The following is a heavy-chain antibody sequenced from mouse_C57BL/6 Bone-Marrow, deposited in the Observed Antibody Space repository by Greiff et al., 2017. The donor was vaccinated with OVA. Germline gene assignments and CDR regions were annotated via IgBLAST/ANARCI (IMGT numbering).Heavy chain of an antibody. D-gene: IGHD1-1*01. J-gene: IGHJ4*01. CDR2: INPSDSET. CDR3: ARTAVVAKGAMDY. CDR1: GYTFTSYW. Sequence: QVQLQQPGAELVRPGSSVKLSCKASGYTFTSYWMHWVKQRPIQGLEWIGNINPSDSETHYNQKFKDKATLTLDKSSSTAYMQLSSLTSEDSAVYYCARTAVVAKGAMDYWGQGTSVTVSS. V-gene: IGHV1-52*01.